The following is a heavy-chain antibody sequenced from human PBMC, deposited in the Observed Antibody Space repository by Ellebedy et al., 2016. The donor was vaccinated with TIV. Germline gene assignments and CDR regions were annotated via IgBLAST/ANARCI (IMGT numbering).Heavy chain of an antibody. CDR2: ISVGGSA. CDR3: AGETFKDVDLDLWGLFDV. J-gene: IGHJ3*01. Sequence: GESLKISCVVSGFTINSNYMSWVRQAPGRGLEWVSVISVGGSAYYADSVEGRFTISRDNSRNTLFLQMNGLRAEDTAVYYCAGETFKDVDLDLWGLFDVWGQGTTVTVSS. V-gene: IGHV3-66*01. CDR1: GFTINSNY. D-gene: IGHD3-10*01.